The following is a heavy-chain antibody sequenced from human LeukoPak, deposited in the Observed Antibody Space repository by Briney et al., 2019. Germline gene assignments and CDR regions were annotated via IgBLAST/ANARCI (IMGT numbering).Heavy chain of an antibody. D-gene: IGHD1-14*01. CDR3: ARDPEAWYFDL. J-gene: IGHJ2*01. Sequence: GGSLRLSCAASGFTFGSYSMNWVRQAPGKGLEWVSYISSSSSTIYYADSVKGRLTISRDNAKNSLYLQMNSLRAEDTAVYYCARDPEAWYFDLWGRGTLVTVSS. CDR1: GFTFGSYS. V-gene: IGHV3-48*04. CDR2: ISSSSSTI.